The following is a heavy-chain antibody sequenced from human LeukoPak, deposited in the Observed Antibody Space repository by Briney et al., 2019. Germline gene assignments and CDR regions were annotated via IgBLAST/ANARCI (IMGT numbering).Heavy chain of an antibody. D-gene: IGHD5-18*01. CDR1: GYTFTSYG. V-gene: IGHV1-18*01. Sequence: GASVKVSCNASGYTFTSYGISWVRQAPGQGLEWMGWISAYNGNTNYAQKLQGRVTMTTDTSTSTAYMELRSLRSDDTAVYYCARGPLRIQLWTGWFDPWGQGTLVTVSS. J-gene: IGHJ5*02. CDR3: ARGPLRIQLWTGWFDP. CDR2: ISAYNGNT.